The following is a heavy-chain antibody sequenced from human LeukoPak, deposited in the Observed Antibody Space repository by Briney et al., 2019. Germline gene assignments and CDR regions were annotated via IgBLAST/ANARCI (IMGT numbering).Heavy chain of an antibody. CDR3: VREVAARAFDI. D-gene: IGHD6-6*01. Sequence: SETLSLTCTVSGGPISSYYWSWIRQPPGKGLEWIGYIYYSGGITNYNPSLKSRVTISVDTSKNQFSLKLSSVTAADTAVYYCVREVAARAFDIWGQGTMVTVSS. CDR1: GGPISSYY. CDR2: IYYSGGIT. V-gene: IGHV4-59*01. J-gene: IGHJ3*02.